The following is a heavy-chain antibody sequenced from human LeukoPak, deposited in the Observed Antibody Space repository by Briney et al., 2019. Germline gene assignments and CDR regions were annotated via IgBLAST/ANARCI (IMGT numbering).Heavy chain of an antibody. CDR3: ARGVLVVGATTDFDY. Sequence: SETLSLTCTVSGGSISSSSYYWGWIRQPPGKGLEWIVSIYYSGSTYYNPSLKSRVTISVDTSKNQFSLKLSSVTAADTAVYYCARGVLVVGATTDFDYWGQGTLVTVSS. D-gene: IGHD1-26*01. CDR1: GGSISSSSYY. V-gene: IGHV4-39*07. J-gene: IGHJ4*02. CDR2: IYYSGST.